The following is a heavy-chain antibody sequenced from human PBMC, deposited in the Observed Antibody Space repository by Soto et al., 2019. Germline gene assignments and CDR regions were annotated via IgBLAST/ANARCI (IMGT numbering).Heavy chain of an antibody. CDR1: GFTFSSYA. Sequence: GGSLRLSCAASGFTFSSYAMSWVRQAPGKGLEWVGRIKSKTDGGTTDYAAPVKGRFTISRDDSKNTLYLQMNSLKTEDTAVYYCTTVGFTMIVVAHYWGQGTLVTVSS. V-gene: IGHV3-15*01. CDR3: TTVGFTMIVVAHY. J-gene: IGHJ4*02. D-gene: IGHD3-22*01. CDR2: IKSKTDGGTT.